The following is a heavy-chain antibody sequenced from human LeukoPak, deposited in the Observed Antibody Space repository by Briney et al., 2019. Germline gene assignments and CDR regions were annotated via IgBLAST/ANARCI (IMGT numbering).Heavy chain of an antibody. J-gene: IGHJ5*02. CDR3: ARQGYTSGQGLRNNWFDP. D-gene: IGHD6-19*01. V-gene: IGHV4-39*01. CDR2: IFYSGST. Sequence: WVRQPPGKGLEWIGTIFYSGSTYYNPSLKSRVTMSVDTSKNQFSLNLSPVTAADTAVYYCARQGYTSGQGLRNNWFDPWGQGSLVTVSS.